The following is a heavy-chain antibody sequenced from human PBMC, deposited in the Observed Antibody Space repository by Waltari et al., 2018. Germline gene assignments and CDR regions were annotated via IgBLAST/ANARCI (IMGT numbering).Heavy chain of an antibody. J-gene: IGHJ4*02. Sequence: EMQLVESGGGLVQPGGSLRLSCVAPESTFSSYWRAWVRQAPGKGPEGVAKLKREGSEKNYLDSVRGRFTISRDNAKNSLFLQMNSLRVEDTGVYYCMTGYKAYWGQGTLVTVSS. CDR1: ESTFSSYW. CDR2: LKREGSEK. D-gene: IGHD5-12*01. CDR3: MTGYKAY. V-gene: IGHV3-7*01.